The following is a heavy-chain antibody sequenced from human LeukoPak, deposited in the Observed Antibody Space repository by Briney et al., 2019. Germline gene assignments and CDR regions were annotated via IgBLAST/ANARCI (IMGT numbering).Heavy chain of an antibody. V-gene: IGHV1-69-2*01. Sequence: GSTVKISCKVSGTTFKDFDIHWVQQAPGKGLEWLGLVDPEDGETKYGKKFQGRVSITADSSTDTAYLELSNLRSEDTAIFYCATDVSPAAMSFSDSWGQGTLVTVSA. CDR3: ATDVSPAAMSFSDS. CDR2: VDPEDGET. CDR1: GTTFKDFD. D-gene: IGHD2-2*01. J-gene: IGHJ4*02.